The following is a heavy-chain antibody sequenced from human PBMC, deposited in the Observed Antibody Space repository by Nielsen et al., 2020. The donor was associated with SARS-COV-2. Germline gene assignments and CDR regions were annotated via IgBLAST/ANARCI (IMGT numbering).Heavy chain of an antibody. J-gene: IGHJ6*03. Sequence: GESLKISCAASGFHFSFYAMTWVRQAPGKGLEWVSGIIADAGSTYYADSVKGRFTISRDNSKNTLHLHMNSLRAEDTAVYYCAKGPKEDLYYHYYMDVWGKGTTVTVSS. CDR3: AKGPKEDLYYHYYMDV. CDR2: IIADAGST. V-gene: IGHV3-23*01. CDR1: GFHFSFYA.